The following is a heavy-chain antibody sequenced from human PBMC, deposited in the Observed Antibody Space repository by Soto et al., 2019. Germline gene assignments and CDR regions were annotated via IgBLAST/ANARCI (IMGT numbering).Heavy chain of an antibody. CDR1: GYIFTSYY. D-gene: IGHD3-22*01. Sequence: ASVKVSCKASGYIFTSYYIHWVRQAPGQGLEWMGWINPFDGSRMFAQSFQGRVTMTRDTSTSTVYMEVSSLRSEDTAVYYCARGAATKIVVVMYDALEIWGQGTMVTVSS. CDR2: INPFDGSR. CDR3: ARGAATKIVVVMYDALEI. J-gene: IGHJ3*02. V-gene: IGHV1-46*01.